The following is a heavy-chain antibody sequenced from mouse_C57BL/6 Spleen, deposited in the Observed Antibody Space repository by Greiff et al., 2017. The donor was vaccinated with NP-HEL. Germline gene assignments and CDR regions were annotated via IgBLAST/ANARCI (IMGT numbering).Heavy chain of an antibody. Sequence: EVQWVESEGGLVQPGSSMKLSCTASGFTFSDYYMAWVRQVPEKGLEWVANINYDGSSTYYLDSLKSRFIISRDNAKNILYLQMSSLKSEDTATYYCARDRDYDREGYAMDYWGQGTSVTVSS. J-gene: IGHJ4*01. V-gene: IGHV5-16*01. D-gene: IGHD2-4*01. CDR2: INYDGSST. CDR1: GFTFSDYY. CDR3: ARDRDYDREGYAMDY.